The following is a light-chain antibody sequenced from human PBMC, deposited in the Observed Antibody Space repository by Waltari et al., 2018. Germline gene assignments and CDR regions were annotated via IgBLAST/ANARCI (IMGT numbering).Light chain of an antibody. CDR1: QSISRY. V-gene: IGKV3-20*01. CDR2: QSS. Sequence: EIMLKQSPDTLPLSSGARATLSCRARQSISRYLVWYQQKPGQAPRLLIYQSSIRATGIPDRFSGSGYGTDFSLTISKLEPEDFAVYYCQNHERLPAVFGQGTKVEIK. CDR3: QNHERLPAV. J-gene: IGKJ1*01.